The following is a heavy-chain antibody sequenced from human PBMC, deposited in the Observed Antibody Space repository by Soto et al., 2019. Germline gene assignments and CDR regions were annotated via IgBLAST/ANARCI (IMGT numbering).Heavy chain of an antibody. J-gene: IGHJ6*02. V-gene: IGHV1-18*01. CDR2: ISAYNGNT. CDR3: AREARCSPSGCYYYGMDV. CDR1: GYTFTSYG. D-gene: IGHD2-15*01. Sequence: ASVKVSCKASGYTFTSYGISWVRQAPGQGLEWMGWISAYNGNTNYAQKLQGRVTMTTDTSTSTAYMELRSLRSDDTAVYYCAREARCSPSGCYYYGMDVGGQGTTVTVSS.